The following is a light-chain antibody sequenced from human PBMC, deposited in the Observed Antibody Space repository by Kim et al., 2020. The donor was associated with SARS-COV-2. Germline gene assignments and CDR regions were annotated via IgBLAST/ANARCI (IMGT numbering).Light chain of an antibody. CDR3: LLSYGTGRVL. CDR1: TGAVTTTHY. CDR2: DTD. J-gene: IGLJ2*01. V-gene: IGLV7-46*01. Sequence: GGTVTLPCCSSTGAVTTTHYPYWFQQKPGHAPTTLIYDTDNRHSWTPARFSGSLLGDKAALTLSGARLEDEAEYYCLLSYGTGRVLFGGGTQLTVL.